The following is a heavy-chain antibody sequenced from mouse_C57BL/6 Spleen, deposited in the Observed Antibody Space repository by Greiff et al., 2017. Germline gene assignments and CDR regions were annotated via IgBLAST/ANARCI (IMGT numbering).Heavy chain of an antibody. CDR1: GYTFTSYW. D-gene: IGHD1-1*02. CDR2: IYPSDSET. CDR3: ARVVGLYAMDD. Sequence: QVQLQQPGAELVRPGSSVKLSCKASGYTFTSYWMDWVKQRPGQGLEWIGNIYPSDSETHYNQKFKDKATLTVDKSSSTAYMQLSSLTSEDSAVYYCARVVGLYAMDDWGQGTSVTVSS. V-gene: IGHV1-61*01. J-gene: IGHJ4*01.